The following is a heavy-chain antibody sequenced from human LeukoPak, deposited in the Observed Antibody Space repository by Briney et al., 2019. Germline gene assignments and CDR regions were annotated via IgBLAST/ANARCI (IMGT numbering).Heavy chain of an antibody. J-gene: IGHJ4*02. CDR1: GGSISSGGYS. CDR2: IYHSGST. D-gene: IGHD3-10*01. V-gene: IGHV4-30-2*01. Sequence: SETLSLTCAVSGGSISSGGYSWSWIRQPPGKGLEWIGYIYHSGSTYYNPSLKSRVTISVDRSKNQFSLKLSSVTAADTAVYYCAREAPYYYGSGSHTQFDYWGQGTLVTVSS. CDR3: AREAPYYYGSGSHTQFDY.